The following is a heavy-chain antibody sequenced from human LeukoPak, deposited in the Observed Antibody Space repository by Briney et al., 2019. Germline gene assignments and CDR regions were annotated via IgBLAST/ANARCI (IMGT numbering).Heavy chain of an antibody. D-gene: IGHD3-10*01. CDR1: GFTFRSYD. CDR2: IGTAGDT. CDR3: ARGDYYGSGSFDY. V-gene: IGHV3-13*01. J-gene: IGHJ4*02. Sequence: GESLRLSCAASGFTFRSYDLHWVRQTTGKGLEWVSGIGTAGDTNYPGSVKGRFTISRENAKNSLYLQMNSLRAGDTAVYYCARGDYYGSGSFDYWGQGTLVTVSS.